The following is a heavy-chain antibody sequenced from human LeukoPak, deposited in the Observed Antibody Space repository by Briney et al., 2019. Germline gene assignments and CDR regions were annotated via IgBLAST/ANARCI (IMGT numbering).Heavy chain of an antibody. J-gene: IGHJ4*02. D-gene: IGHD6-13*01. CDR1: GGSISSGSYY. V-gene: IGHV4-61*02. CDR2: IYTSGST. Sequence: PSETLSLTCTVSGGSISSGSYYWSWLRQPAGKGLEWFGRIYTSGSTHYNPSLKSRVTISVETSKNQFSLKLSSVTAADTAVYYCARVRYSSSSYYFDSWGQGTLVTASS. CDR3: ARVRYSSSSYYFDS.